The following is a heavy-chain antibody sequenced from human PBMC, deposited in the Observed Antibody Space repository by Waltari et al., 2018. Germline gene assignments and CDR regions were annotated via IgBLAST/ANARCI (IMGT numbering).Heavy chain of an antibody. D-gene: IGHD2-2*01. CDR1: GGIFSTSA. J-gene: IGHJ3*02. CDR3: AREGYCTSTSCYGWDAFDI. V-gene: IGHV1-69*11. CDR2: IIPVLGTPP. Sequence: LVQSGAEVKKPGSSVKVSCKASGGIFSTSAISWGRQSPGQGLEWKGKIIPVLGTPPNDAQNFQGRVTITADESTATAYMELSSLRYEDTAVYYCAREGYCTSTSCYGWDAFDIWGQGTMVTVSS.